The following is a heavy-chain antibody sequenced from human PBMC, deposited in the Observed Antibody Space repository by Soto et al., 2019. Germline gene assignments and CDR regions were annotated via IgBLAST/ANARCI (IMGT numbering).Heavy chain of an antibody. CDR1: GFTFSDYA. V-gene: IGHV3-23*01. J-gene: IGHJ4*02. Sequence: EVQMLESGGDLVQPGGSLRLSCAPSGFTFSDYAMSWVRQAPGKGLEWVSSITKDGTATNYVDPVKGRFTISRDNSRNTLYLQMNSLRAEDTALYYCAKDWPGTRTPGLDWWGLGTLVTVSS. CDR3: AKDWPGTRTPGLDW. D-gene: IGHD1-1*01. CDR2: ITKDGTAT.